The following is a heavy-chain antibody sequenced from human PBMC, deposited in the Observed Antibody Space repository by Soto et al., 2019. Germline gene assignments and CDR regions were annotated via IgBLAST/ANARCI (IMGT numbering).Heavy chain of an antibody. V-gene: IGHV3-30*03. D-gene: IGHD3-3*01. CDR1: GFTFSSYG. CDR2: ISYNGSNK. CDR3: APDGITIFGVVIDYYYYGMDV. J-gene: IGHJ6*02. Sequence: GGSLRLSCAASGFTFSSYGMHWVRQAPGKGLEWVAVISYNGSNKYYADSVKGRFTISRDNSKNTLYLQMNSLRAEDMAVYYCAPDGITIFGVVIDYYYYGMDVWGQGTTVTVSS.